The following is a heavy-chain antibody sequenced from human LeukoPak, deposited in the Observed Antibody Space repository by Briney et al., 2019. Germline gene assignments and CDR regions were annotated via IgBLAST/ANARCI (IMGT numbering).Heavy chain of an antibody. D-gene: IGHD6-19*01. Sequence: ASVKVSCKASGYTFTSYGISWVRQAPGQGLEWMGWISAYNGNTNYAQKLQGRVTMTTDTSTSTAYMELRSLRSDDTAVYYCAREEVIAVAGDYYYYGMDVLGQGTTVTVSS. CDR3: AREEVIAVAGDYYYYGMDV. CDR1: GYTFTSYG. CDR2: ISAYNGNT. V-gene: IGHV1-18*01. J-gene: IGHJ6*02.